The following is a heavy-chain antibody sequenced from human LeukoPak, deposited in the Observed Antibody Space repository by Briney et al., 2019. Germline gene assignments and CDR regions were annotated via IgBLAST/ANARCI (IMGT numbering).Heavy chain of an antibody. D-gene: IGHD2-15*01. J-gene: IGHJ4*02. CDR1: GGSFSGYY. V-gene: IGHV4-34*01. CDR2: INHSGST. CDR3: ARGRTLRYCSGGSCPTKFDY. Sequence: SETLPLTCAVYGGSFSGYYWSWIRQPPGKGLEWIGEINHSGSTNYNPSLKSRVTISVDTSKNQFSLKLSSVTAADTAVYYCARGRTLRYCSGGSCPTKFDYWGQGTLVTVSS.